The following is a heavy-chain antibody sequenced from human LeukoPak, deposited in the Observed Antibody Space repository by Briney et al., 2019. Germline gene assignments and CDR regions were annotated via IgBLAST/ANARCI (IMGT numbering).Heavy chain of an antibody. D-gene: IGHD2-2*01. CDR3: ARGLRYQLLSGKRRSNWFDP. CDR2: MNPNSGNT. CDR1: GYTFTSYD. J-gene: IGHJ5*02. Sequence: ASVKVSCKASGYTFTSYDINWVRQATGQGLEWMGWMNPNSGNTGYAQKFQGRVTITRNTSISTAYMELSSLRSEDTAVYYCARGLRYQLLSGKRRSNWFDPWGQGTLVTVSS. V-gene: IGHV1-8*03.